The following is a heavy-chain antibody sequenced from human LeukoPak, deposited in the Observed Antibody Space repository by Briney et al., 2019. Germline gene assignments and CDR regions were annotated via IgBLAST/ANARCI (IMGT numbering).Heavy chain of an antibody. CDR2: IYYSGTT. Sequence: PSETLSLTCTVSGYSISGGYSWAWIRQPPGKGREWIGIIYYSGTTDYNPSLKSRLSISLDTSKNQFSLKQASVTAADTALYYCARRAVGATRYFDYWGQGTLVTVSS. CDR3: ARRAVGATRYFDY. D-gene: IGHD1-26*01. V-gene: IGHV4-38-2*02. CDR1: GYSISGGYS. J-gene: IGHJ4*02.